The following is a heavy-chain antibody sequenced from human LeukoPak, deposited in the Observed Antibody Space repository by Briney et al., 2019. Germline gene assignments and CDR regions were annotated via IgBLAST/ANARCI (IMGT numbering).Heavy chain of an antibody. D-gene: IGHD3-22*01. Sequence: GGSLRLSCAASGFTFSSYGMHWVRQAPGKGLEWVAVIWYDGSNKYYADSVKGRFTISRDNSKNTLYLQMNSLRAEDTAVYYCAREMGRITMIGPDYWGQGTLVTVSS. V-gene: IGHV3-33*01. J-gene: IGHJ4*02. CDR1: GFTFSSYG. CDR3: AREMGRITMIGPDY. CDR2: IWYDGSNK.